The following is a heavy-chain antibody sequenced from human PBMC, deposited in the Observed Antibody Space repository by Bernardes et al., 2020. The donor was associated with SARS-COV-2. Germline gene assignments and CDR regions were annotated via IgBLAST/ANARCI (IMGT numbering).Heavy chain of an antibody. CDR2: ISAYNGNT. Sequence: ASVKVSCKASGYTFTSYGISWVRQAPGQGLEWMGWISAYNGNTNYEQKLQGRVTMTTDTSTSTAYMELRSLRSDDTAVYYCASVNEVVIIPSTHYYMVVWSKGTTVTVS. J-gene: IGHJ6*03. D-gene: IGHD3-3*01. V-gene: IGHV1-18*01. CDR1: GYTFTSYG. CDR3: ASVNEVVIIPSTHYYMVV.